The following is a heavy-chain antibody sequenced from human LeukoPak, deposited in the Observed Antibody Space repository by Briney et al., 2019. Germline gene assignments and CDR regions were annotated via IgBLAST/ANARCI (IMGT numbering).Heavy chain of an antibody. Sequence: ASVKVSCKASGYTFKNYGISWVRQAPGQGLEWMGWISVSNGNTNYAQSLQGRITMTTDSSTSTAYMQLRSLTFDDTAIYYCARDSGASVLLRTFYALWGQGTLITVSA. V-gene: IGHV1-18*01. CDR1: GYTFKNYG. CDR3: ARDSGASVLLRTFYAL. J-gene: IGHJ4*02. D-gene: IGHD2/OR15-2a*01. CDR2: ISVSNGNT.